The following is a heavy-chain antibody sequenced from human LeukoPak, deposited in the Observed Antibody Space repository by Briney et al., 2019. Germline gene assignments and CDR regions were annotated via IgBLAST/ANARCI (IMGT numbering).Heavy chain of an antibody. D-gene: IGHD3-22*01. CDR3: ARAYYYDSSGPEYFQH. CDR1: GYTFTSYG. CDR2: ISAYNGNT. Sequence: ASVKVSCKASGYTFTSYGISWVRQAPGQGLEWMGWISAYNGNTNYAQKLQGRVTMTRDTSTSTVYMELSSLRSEDTAVYYCARAYYYDSSGPEYFQHWGQGTLVTVSS. J-gene: IGHJ1*01. V-gene: IGHV1-18*01.